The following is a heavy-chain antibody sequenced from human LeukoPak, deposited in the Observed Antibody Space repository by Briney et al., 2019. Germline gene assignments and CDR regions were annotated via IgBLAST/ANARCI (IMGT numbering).Heavy chain of an antibody. D-gene: IGHD6-13*01. CDR1: GGSFSGYY. CDR2: INHSGST. J-gene: IGHJ5*02. Sequence: SETLSLTCAVYGGSFSGYYWSWIRQPPGKGLEWIGEINHSGSTNYNPSLKSRVTISVDTSKNQFSLKLNSVTAADTAVYYCARGFVFSWYARNWFDPWGQGTLVTVSS. CDR3: ARGFVFSWYARNWFDP. V-gene: IGHV4-34*01.